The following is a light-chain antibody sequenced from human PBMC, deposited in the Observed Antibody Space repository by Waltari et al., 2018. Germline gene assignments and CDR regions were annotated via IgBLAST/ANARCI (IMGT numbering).Light chain of an antibody. CDR1: QSVLYSTNNKNY. V-gene: IGKV4-1*01. CDR3: QQYYSTPPT. Sequence: VMTQSPVSLAVSLGARATIHCKFSQSVLYSTNNKNYLAWYQQKPGQPPKLLIYWASTRESGVPDRFSGSGSGTDFTLTISSLQAEDVAVYYCQQYYSTPPTVGQGTRLEIK. CDR2: WAS. J-gene: IGKJ5*01.